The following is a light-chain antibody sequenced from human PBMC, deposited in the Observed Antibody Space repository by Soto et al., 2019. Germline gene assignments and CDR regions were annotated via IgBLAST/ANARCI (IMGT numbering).Light chain of an antibody. J-gene: IGLJ3*02. Sequence: QSALTQPASVSGSPGQSITISCTGTSSDVGGYDFVSWYQQHPGKAPRLMIYEVINRPSGVSNRFSGSKSGNTASLTISGLQTEDEADYYCSSYTSSSTQVFGGGTKVTVL. CDR3: SSYTSSSTQV. V-gene: IGLV2-14*01. CDR1: SSDVGGYDF. CDR2: EVI.